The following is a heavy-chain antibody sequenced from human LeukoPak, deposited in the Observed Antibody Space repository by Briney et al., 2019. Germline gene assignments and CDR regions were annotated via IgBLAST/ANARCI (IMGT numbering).Heavy chain of an antibody. D-gene: IGHD1-1*01. V-gene: IGHV3-48*03. J-gene: IGHJ3*02. CDR1: GFTFSSYE. CDR3: ARGGLIQRHAFDI. CDR2: ISSSGSTI. Sequence: GSLRLSCAASGFTFSSYEMNWVRQAPGKGLEWVSYISSSGSTIYYADSVKGRFTISRDNAKNSLYLQMNSLRAEDTAVYYCARGGLIQRHAFDIWGQGTMVTVSS.